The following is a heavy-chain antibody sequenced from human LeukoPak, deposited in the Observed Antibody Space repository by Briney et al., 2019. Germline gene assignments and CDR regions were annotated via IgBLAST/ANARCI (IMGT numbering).Heavy chain of an antibody. CDR3: ARGKYSSSSRWFDP. CDR2: INHSGST. Sequence: SETLSLTCAVYGGSFSGYYWSWIRQPPGKGLEWIGEINHSGSTNYNPSLKSRVIISVDTSKNQFSLKLSSVTAADTAVYYCARGKYSSSSRWFDPWGQGTLVTVSS. D-gene: IGHD6-6*01. CDR1: GGSFSGYY. V-gene: IGHV4-34*01. J-gene: IGHJ5*02.